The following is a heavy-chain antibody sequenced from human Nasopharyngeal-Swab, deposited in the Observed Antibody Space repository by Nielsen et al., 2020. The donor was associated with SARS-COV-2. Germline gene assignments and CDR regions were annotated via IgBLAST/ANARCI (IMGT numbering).Heavy chain of an antibody. Sequence: GESLKISCAASGFTFDDFTMHWVRQAPGRGLEWVSLIRWDGAFTHYADSVKGRFTISRDNSKNTLSLQMNSLRAEDTAVYYCAKDLRGPYFFWGQGTLVTVSS. CDR2: IRWDGAFT. J-gene: IGHJ4*02. D-gene: IGHD2/OR15-2a*01. CDR3: AKDLRGPYFF. CDR1: GFTFDDFT. V-gene: IGHV3-43*01.